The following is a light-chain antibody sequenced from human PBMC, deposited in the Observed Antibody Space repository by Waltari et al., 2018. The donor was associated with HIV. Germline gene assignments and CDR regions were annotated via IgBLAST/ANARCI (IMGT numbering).Light chain of an antibody. J-gene: IGLJ1*01. V-gene: IGLV2-11*01. CDR2: DVS. Sequence: QSALTQPRSVSGSPGQSVTISCTGTSRDVGAYNYVSWYQQHPGKAPKVIISDVSKRPSGVPDRFSGSKSGNTASLTISGLQAEDEADYYCQSYDSSLSGYVFGTGTKVTVL. CDR1: SRDVGAYNY. CDR3: QSYDSSLSGYV.